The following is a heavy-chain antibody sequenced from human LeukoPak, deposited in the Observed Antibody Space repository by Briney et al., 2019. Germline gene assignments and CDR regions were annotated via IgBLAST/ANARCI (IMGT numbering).Heavy chain of an antibody. J-gene: IGHJ4*02. CDR1: GSSFTYYT. CDR2: FSSRSDYI. Sequence: GESLRLSCAASGSSFTYYTMNWDRQAPGKGLEWVSSFSSRSDYIYYADSVKGRFTISRDNAKNSLYLQMDSLRAEDTAVYYCASGLQRYTVSWPFDSWGQGTLVTVSS. V-gene: IGHV3-21*01. CDR3: ASGLQRYTVSWPFDS. D-gene: IGHD6-13*01.